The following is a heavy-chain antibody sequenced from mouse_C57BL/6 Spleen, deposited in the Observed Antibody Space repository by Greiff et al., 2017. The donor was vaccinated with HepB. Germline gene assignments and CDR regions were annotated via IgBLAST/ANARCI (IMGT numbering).Heavy chain of an antibody. CDR2: ISSGGSYT. J-gene: IGHJ3*01. CDR3: ASLVNWAFAY. CDR1: GFTFSSYG. Sequence: DVMLVESGGDLVKPGGSLKLSCAASGFTFSSYGMSWVRQTPDKRLEWVATISSGGSYTYYPDSVKGRFTISRDNAKNTLYLQMSSLKSEDTAMYYCASLVNWAFAYWGQGTLVTVSA. D-gene: IGHD4-1*01. V-gene: IGHV5-6*02.